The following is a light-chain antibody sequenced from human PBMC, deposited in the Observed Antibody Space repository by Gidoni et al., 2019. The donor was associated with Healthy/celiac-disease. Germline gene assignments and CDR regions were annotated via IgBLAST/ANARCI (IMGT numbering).Light chain of an antibody. CDR1: SSDVGGYNY. CDR2: DVS. J-gene: IGLJ2*01. V-gene: IGLV2-14*04. Sequence: PGQSITISCTGTSSDVGGYNYVSWYQQHPGKAPKLMIYDVSNRPSGVSNRFSGSKSGNTASLTISGLQAEAEADYYCSSYTSSSTLVVFGGGTKLTVL. CDR3: SSYTSSSTLVV.